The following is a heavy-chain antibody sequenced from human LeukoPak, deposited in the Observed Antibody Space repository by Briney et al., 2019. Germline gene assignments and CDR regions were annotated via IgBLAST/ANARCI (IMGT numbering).Heavy chain of an antibody. Sequence: GASVKVSCKASGGTFSSYAISWVRQAPGQGLEWMGGIIPIFGTANYAQKFQGRVTMTGDTSTSTVYMELSSLRSEDTAVYYCARETTVVTWGYWGQGTLVTVSS. CDR2: IIPIFGTA. D-gene: IGHD4-23*01. J-gene: IGHJ4*02. CDR3: ARETTVVTWGY. V-gene: IGHV1-69*06. CDR1: GGTFSSYA.